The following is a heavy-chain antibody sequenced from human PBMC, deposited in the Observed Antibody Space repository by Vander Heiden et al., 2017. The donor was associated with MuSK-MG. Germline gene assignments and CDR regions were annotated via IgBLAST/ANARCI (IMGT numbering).Heavy chain of an antibody. V-gene: IGHV3-7*01. CDR3: ARDGSGTYYSAFDI. Sequence: EVQLVESGGGLVQPGGSLRLSCAASGFTFCSYWMSWGRQAPGKGLEWVANIKQDGSEKYYVDSLKGRFTISRDNAKNSLYLQMNSLRAEDTAVYYCARDGSGTYYSAFDIWGQGTMVTVSS. D-gene: IGHD1-26*01. CDR2: IKQDGSEK. J-gene: IGHJ3*02. CDR1: GFTFCSYW.